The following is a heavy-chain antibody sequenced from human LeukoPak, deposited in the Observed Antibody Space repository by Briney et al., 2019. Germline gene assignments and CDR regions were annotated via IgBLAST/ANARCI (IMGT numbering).Heavy chain of an antibody. V-gene: IGHV3-74*01. CDR3: AREGYCSGDSCYLDAFDI. Sequence: GGSLRLSCAASGFTFSSYWMHWVRQAPGKGLVWVSRITNDGSSTSYADSVKGRFSISRDNAKNTLYLQMNSLRAEDTAVYYCAREGYCSGDSCYLDAFDIWGQGTMVTVSS. CDR1: GFTFSSYW. J-gene: IGHJ3*02. CDR2: ITNDGSST. D-gene: IGHD2-15*01.